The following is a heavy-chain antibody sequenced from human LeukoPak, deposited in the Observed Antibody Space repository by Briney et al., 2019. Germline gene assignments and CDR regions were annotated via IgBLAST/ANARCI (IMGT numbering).Heavy chain of an antibody. CDR1: GYIFTGYY. Sequence: ASVKVSCKASGYIFTGYYMHWVRQAPGQGLEWMGWINPNSGGTNYAQKFQGRVTMTRDTSISTAYMELSRLRSDDTAVYYCARAGSPLYSSSVRWFDPWGQGTLVTVSS. J-gene: IGHJ5*02. D-gene: IGHD6-6*01. CDR2: INPNSGGT. CDR3: ARAGSPLYSSSVRWFDP. V-gene: IGHV1-2*02.